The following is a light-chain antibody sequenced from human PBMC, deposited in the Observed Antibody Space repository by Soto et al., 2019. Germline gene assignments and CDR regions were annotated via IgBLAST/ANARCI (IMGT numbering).Light chain of an antibody. CDR2: RAS. V-gene: IGKV3-15*01. CDR3: HQYNNWPPS. CDR1: QRVSTN. Sequence: ETVMTQSPATLSVSPGERATLSCRASQRVSTNLAWYQQKPGQSPRLLIYRASTRATDIPARFSGSGSGTEFTLTISSLQSEDFAVYYCHQYNNWPPSFGGGTKAEIK. J-gene: IGKJ4*01.